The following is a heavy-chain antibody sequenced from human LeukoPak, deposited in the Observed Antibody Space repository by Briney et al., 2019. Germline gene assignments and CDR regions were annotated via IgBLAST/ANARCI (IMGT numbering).Heavy chain of an antibody. D-gene: IGHD5-12*01. Sequence: SETLSLTCAVSVGSLSSSNWWSGFRQPPGKGLGGFGEIYHSGSTNYNPSLKSRVTISVDKSKNQFSLKLSSVTAADTDVYYCARIGGGRYSGYDSDFDYWGQGTLVTVSS. V-gene: IGHV4-4*02. CDR3: ARIGGGRYSGYDSDFDY. J-gene: IGHJ4*02. CDR2: IYHSGST. CDR1: VGSLSSSNW.